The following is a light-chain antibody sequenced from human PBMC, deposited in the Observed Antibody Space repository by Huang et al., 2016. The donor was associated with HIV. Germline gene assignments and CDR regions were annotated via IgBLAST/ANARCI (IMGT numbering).Light chain of an antibody. Sequence: EIVLTQSPATLSLSPGERATRSCRDSQSLNKFLAWFQHKPGQAPRLLIYNASDRATGIPARFSGNGSGTDFTLTISSLRPEDFAIYYCQQRSNSLTFGGGTKVEI. V-gene: IGKV3-11*01. CDR2: NAS. CDR3: QQRSNSLT. J-gene: IGKJ4*01. CDR1: QSLNKF.